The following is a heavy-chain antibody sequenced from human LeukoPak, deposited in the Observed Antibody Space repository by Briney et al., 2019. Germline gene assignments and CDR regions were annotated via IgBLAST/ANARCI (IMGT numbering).Heavy chain of an antibody. V-gene: IGHV4-59*01. J-gene: IGHJ6*02. CDR1: GGSISSYY. CDR2: IYYSGST. CDR3: ARDRNYDSTYGMDV. D-gene: IGHD3-22*01. Sequence: PSETLSLTCTVSGGSISSYYWSCIRQSPGKGLEWIGYIYYSGSTNSNPSLKSRVTISVDTSKNQFSLKLSSVTAADTAVYYCARDRNYDSTYGMDVWGQGTTVTVSS.